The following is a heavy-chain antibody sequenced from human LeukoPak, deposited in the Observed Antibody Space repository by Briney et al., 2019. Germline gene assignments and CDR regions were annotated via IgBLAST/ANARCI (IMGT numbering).Heavy chain of an antibody. Sequence: TSETLSLTCTVSGGSISSYYWSWIRQPPGKGLEWIGYIYYSGSTNYNPSLKSRVTISIDTSKKQFSLKLSSVTAADTAVYYCARGTKSPRAAAGTTWFDPWGQGTLVTVSS. CDR2: IYYSGST. D-gene: IGHD6-13*01. V-gene: IGHV4-59*01. J-gene: IGHJ5*02. CDR3: ARGTKSPRAAAGTTWFDP. CDR1: GGSISSYY.